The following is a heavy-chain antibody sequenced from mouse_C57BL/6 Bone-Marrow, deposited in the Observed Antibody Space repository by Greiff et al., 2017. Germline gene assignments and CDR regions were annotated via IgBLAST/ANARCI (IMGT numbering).Heavy chain of an antibody. J-gene: IGHJ1*03. CDR2: IWWDGDK. D-gene: IGHD1-1*01. V-gene: IGHV8-8*01. Sequence: QVQLQQSGPGILQPSQTLSLTCSFSGFSLSTFGMGVGWIRQPSGKGLEWLAPIWWDGDKYYNPALKSRLTLSKDTSKNQVFLKNANVDTAETATYYCARRDYYGRSPYWYFDVWGTGTTVTVSS. CDR3: ARRDYYGRSPYWYFDV. CDR1: GFSLSTFGMG.